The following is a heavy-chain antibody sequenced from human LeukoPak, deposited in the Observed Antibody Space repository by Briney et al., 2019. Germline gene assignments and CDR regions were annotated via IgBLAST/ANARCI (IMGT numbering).Heavy chain of an antibody. J-gene: IGHJ5*02. V-gene: IGHV3-23*01. D-gene: IGHD2-15*01. CDR1: GFTFSSYA. Sequence: PGGSLRLSCAASGFTFSSYAMSWVRQAPARGLEWVSSLRGNGGTFYSDDVKGRLTLSRDDSRNTAYLQLMSLRVADTATDYYGRASWISDAAAVSWGQGTLVTVSS. CDR3: GRASWISDAAAVS. CDR2: LRGNGGT.